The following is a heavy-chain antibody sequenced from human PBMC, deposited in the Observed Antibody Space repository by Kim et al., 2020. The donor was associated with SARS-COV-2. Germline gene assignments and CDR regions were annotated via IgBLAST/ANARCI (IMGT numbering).Heavy chain of an antibody. CDR2: IYPGDSDT. J-gene: IGHJ4*02. V-gene: IGHV5-51*01. D-gene: IGHD3-10*01. Sequence: GESLKISCKGSGYSFTSYWIGWVRQMPGKGLEWMGIIYPGDSDTRYSPSFQGQVTISADKSISTAYLQWSSLKASDTAMYYCARRYDGSGSYYTSQYYFDYWGQGTLVTVSS. CDR3: ARRYDGSGSYYTSQYYFDY. CDR1: GYSFTSYW.